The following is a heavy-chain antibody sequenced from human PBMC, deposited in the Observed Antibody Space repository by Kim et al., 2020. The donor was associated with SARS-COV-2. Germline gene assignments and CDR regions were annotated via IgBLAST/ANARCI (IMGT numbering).Heavy chain of an antibody. CDR1: GVSISSENYY. CDR3: ARAVRGSPFVY. V-gene: IGHV4-31*03. J-gene: IGHJ4*02. Sequence: SETLSLTCTVSGVSISSENYYWSWIRQHPGKGLEWIGYIYDSGSTYYNSSLKSRITISLDTSKNQFSLKLSSVTAADTAVYFCARAVRGSPFVYWGQGTL. CDR2: IYDSGST. D-gene: IGHD1-26*01.